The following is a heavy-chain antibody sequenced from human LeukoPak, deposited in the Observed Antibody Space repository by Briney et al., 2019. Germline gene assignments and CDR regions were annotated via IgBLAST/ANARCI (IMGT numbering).Heavy chain of an antibody. D-gene: IGHD5/OR15-5a*01. J-gene: IGHJ5*02. CDR2: INHSGSP. CDR3: ARLRGGVYGGGRFDP. Sequence: SETQTLPCAVYGGSFSGYYWSCIRQPPGKGLECIGEINHSGSPNYSPSLKSRVTISVDTSKKQFSLTLSSVSAADRAVYYCARLRGGVYGGGRFDPWGQGTLVTVSS. V-gene: IGHV4-34*01. CDR1: GGSFSGYY.